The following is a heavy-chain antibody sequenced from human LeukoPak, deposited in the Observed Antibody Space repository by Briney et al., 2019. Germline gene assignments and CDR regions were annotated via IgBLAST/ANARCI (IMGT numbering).Heavy chain of an antibody. CDR3: ARAEGNYYGSGSYDSWFDP. CDR1: GYTFTGYY. J-gene: IGHJ5*02. V-gene: IGHV1-2*02. CDR2: INPNSGGT. D-gene: IGHD3-10*01. Sequence: GASVKVSCKASGYTFTGYYMHWVRQAPGQGLEWMGWINPNSGGTNYAQKFQGRVTMTRDTSISTAYMELSRLRSDDTAVYYCARAEGNYYGSGSYDSWFDPWGQGTLVTVSS.